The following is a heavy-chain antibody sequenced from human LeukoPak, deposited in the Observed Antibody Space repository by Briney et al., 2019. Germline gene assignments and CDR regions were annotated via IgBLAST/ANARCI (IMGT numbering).Heavy chain of an antibody. J-gene: IGHJ4*02. CDR1: GFTFSSYA. V-gene: IGHV3-23*01. CDR3: ARTGGRYSYPNFDY. Sequence: GGSLRLSCAASGFTFSSYAMSWVRQAPGKGLEWVSAISGSGGSTYYADSVKGRFTISRDNSKNTLYLQMNSLRAEDTAVYYCARTGGRYSYPNFDYWGQGTLVTVSS. CDR2: ISGSGGST. D-gene: IGHD5-18*01.